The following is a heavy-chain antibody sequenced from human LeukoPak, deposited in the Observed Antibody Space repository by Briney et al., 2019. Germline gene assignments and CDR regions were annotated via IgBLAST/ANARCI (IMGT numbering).Heavy chain of an antibody. D-gene: IGHD3-10*01. CDR1: AFTLSSYG. V-gene: IGHV3-30*18. CDR2: ISYDGGNA. Sequence: GRSLRLSCAAPAFTLSSYGMHWVRQAPGKGLEWVAVISYDGGNAYYADSVKGRFTISRDNSKNTLYLQMNSLRAEDTAVYYCAKDPGSGIPPHYFDYWGQGTLVTVSS. CDR3: AKDPGSGIPPHYFDY. J-gene: IGHJ4*02.